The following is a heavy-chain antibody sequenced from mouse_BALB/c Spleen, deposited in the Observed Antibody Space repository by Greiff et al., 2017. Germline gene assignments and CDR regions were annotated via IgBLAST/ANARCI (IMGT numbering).Heavy chain of an antibody. Sequence: EVKVEESGGGLVQPGGSRKLSCAASGFTFSSFGMHWVRQAPEKGLEWVAYISSGSSTIYYADTVKGRFTISRDNPKNTLFLQMTSLRSEDTAMYYCARYGYDGGYYAMDYWGQGTSVTVSS. CDR2: ISSGSSTI. D-gene: IGHD2-2*01. J-gene: IGHJ4*01. CDR1: GFTFSSFG. CDR3: ARYGYDGGYYAMDY. V-gene: IGHV5-17*02.